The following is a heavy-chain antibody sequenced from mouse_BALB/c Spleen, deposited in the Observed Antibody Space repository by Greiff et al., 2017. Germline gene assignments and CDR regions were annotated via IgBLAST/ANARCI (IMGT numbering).Heavy chain of an antibody. CDR1: GYTFTSYW. J-gene: IGHJ4*01. CDR2: INPSTGYT. Sequence: VKLLESGAELAKPGASVKMSCKASGYTFTSYWMHWVKQRPGQGLEWIGYINPSTGYTEYNQKFKDKATLTADKSSSTAYMQLSSLTSEDSAVYYCARKGAYYRYDGDYYAMDYWGQGTSVTVSS. D-gene: IGHD2-14*01. CDR3: ARKGAYYRYDGDYYAMDY. V-gene: IGHV1-7*01.